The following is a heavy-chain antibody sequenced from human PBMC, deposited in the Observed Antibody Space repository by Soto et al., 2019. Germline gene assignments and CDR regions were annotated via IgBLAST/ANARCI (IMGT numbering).Heavy chain of an antibody. CDR2: IDYDGTTT. CDR1: GFSFDSYW. V-gene: IGHV3-74*01. J-gene: IGHJ4*02. D-gene: IGHD3-10*01. Sequence: EVRLVESGGGLVQPGGSLRLSCVVSGFSFDSYWMHWVRQAPGQGPVWVSRIDYDGTTTNYADFVKGRFTVSRDNARNTLYLQMNSLRPNDTAVYYCARRHNSGSGSYYGGPFDDWGQGTLVTVSS. CDR3: ARRHNSGSGSYYGGPFDD.